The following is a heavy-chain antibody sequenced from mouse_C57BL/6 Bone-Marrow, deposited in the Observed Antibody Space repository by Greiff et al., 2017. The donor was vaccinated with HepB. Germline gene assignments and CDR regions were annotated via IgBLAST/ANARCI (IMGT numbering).Heavy chain of an antibody. V-gene: IGHV1-53*01. Sequence: QVQLQQSGTELVKPGASVKLSCKASGYTFTSYWMHWVKQRPGQGLEWIGNINPSNGGTNYNEKFKSKATLTVDKSSSTAYMQLSSLTSEDSAVYYCARVITTGWYFDVWGTGTTVTVSS. CDR2: INPSNGGT. D-gene: IGHD1-1*01. J-gene: IGHJ1*03. CDR1: GYTFTSYW. CDR3: ARVITTGWYFDV.